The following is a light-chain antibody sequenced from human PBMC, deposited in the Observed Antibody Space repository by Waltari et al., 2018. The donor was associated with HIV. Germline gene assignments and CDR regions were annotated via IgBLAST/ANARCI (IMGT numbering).Light chain of an antibody. Sequence: QSVLTQPPSVSGAPGQRVPISCTGSSSNIGAGYDVHWYQQLPGPAPKLLIYGNSNRPSGVPDRFSGSKSGTSASLAITGLQAEDEADYYCQSYDSSLSGSVFGGGTKLTVL. V-gene: IGLV1-40*01. J-gene: IGLJ2*01. CDR3: QSYDSSLSGSV. CDR2: GNS. CDR1: SSNIGAGYD.